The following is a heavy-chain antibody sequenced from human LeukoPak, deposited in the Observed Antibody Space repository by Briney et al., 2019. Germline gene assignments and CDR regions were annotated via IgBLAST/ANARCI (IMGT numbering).Heavy chain of an antibody. CDR2: IRYDGSNK. J-gene: IGHJ4*02. D-gene: IGHD3-10*01. V-gene: IGHV3-30*02. CDR3: AGYYGSGSYWYYFDY. CDR1: GFTFSSYG. Sequence: GGSLRLSCAASGFTFSSYGMHWVRQAPGKGLEWVAFIRYDGSNKYYADSVKGRFTISRDNSKNTLYLQMNSLRAEDTAVYYCAGYYGSGSYWYYFDYWGQGTLVTVSS.